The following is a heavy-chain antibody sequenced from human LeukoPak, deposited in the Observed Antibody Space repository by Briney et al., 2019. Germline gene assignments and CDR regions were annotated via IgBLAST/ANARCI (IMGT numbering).Heavy chain of an antibody. D-gene: IGHD3-10*01. CDR1: GFTFSSYE. J-gene: IGHJ6*03. CDR3: TTDYGSGRYGRYYYYYMDV. CDR2: IKSKTDGGTT. Sequence: GGTLRLACAASGFTFSSYEMSWVRQAPGKGLEWVGRIKSKTDGGTTDYAAPVKGRFTISRDDSKNTLYLQMNSLKTEDTAVYYCTTDYGSGRYGRYYYYYMDVWGKGTTVTVSS. V-gene: IGHV3-15*01.